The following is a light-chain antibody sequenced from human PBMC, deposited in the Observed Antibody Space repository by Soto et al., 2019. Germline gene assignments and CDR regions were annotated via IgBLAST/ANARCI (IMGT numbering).Light chain of an antibody. CDR2: GAS. CDR3: QQYHNWPPGLT. V-gene: IGKV3-15*01. J-gene: IGKJ4*01. CDR1: QSVSGN. Sequence: EVVMTQSPATLSVSPGERVTLSCTASQSVSGNLAWYQQKPGQAPRLLIHGASTRATDIPARFSGSGSGTEFTLTITSLQSEDFAVYYCQQYHNWPPGLTFGGGTQ.